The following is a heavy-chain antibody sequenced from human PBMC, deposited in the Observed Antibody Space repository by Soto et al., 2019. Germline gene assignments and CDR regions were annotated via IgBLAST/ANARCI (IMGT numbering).Heavy chain of an antibody. J-gene: IGHJ4*02. Sequence: EVQLVDSGGGLVQPGGSLRLSCATSGFIFSNYVMSWVRQAPGKGLEWVSSISDSGGTSYYADSVKGRFTISRDNSKNTLYLPMNRLRAEDTAIYYCAKRTRALLTSDYWEQGTLVTVSS. V-gene: IGHV3-23*04. CDR2: ISDSGGTS. CDR3: AKRTRALLTSDY. D-gene: IGHD1-26*01. CDR1: GFIFSNYV.